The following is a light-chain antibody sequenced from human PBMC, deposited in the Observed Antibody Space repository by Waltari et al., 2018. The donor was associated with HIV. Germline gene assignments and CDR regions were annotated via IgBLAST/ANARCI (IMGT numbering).Light chain of an antibody. Sequence: SYELTQPPSVSVSPGQTARITCSGAVLTKQYAYWYQQKPGQAPVVVISKDSERPSGIPERFSGSSSGTTVTLTISGVQAEDEADYYCQSADSSGTYAVFGGGTQLTVL. CDR1: VLTKQY. CDR3: QSADSSGTYAV. J-gene: IGLJ7*01. V-gene: IGLV3-25*03. CDR2: KDS.